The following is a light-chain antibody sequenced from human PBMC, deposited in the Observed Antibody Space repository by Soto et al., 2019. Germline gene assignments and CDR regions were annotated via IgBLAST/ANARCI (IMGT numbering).Light chain of an antibody. CDR2: DAT. Sequence: EIVMTQSPATLSVSPGEGATLSCRASQGIGDTLAWYQQKPGQAPRLLISDATNRATGIPARFSGSGSGTDFTLTIDSLEPEDFAVYYCQQRINWPLTFGGGTKVEIK. V-gene: IGKV3-11*01. J-gene: IGKJ4*01. CDR3: QQRINWPLT. CDR1: QGIGDT.